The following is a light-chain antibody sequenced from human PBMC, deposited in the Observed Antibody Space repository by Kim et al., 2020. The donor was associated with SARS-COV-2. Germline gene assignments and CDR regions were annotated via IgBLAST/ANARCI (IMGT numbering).Light chain of an antibody. CDR3: CSFTSRPSWV. Sequence: GQSITIFCTGTNNDIGRYNYVSWYQQHPGRAPRLVIFDVSRRPPGVSVRFSASKSGNTASLTISSLQADDEADYYCCSFTSRPSWVFGGGTQLTVL. CDR1: NNDIGRYNY. CDR2: DVS. V-gene: IGLV2-14*03. J-gene: IGLJ3*02.